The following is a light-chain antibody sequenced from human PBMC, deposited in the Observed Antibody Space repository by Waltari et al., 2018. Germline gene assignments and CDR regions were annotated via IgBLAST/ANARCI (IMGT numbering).Light chain of an antibody. CDR2: DVT. CDR3: SSYSSSSTLL. Sequence: QSALTQPASVSGSPGQSITISCTGTSRDVGGYNYVSWHQQHPGKAPTLMIYDVTKRPSGVSNRFSGSKSGNTASLTISGLQAEDEADYYCSSYSSSSTLLCGGGTKLTVL. J-gene: IGLJ2*01. V-gene: IGLV2-14*03. CDR1: SRDVGGYNY.